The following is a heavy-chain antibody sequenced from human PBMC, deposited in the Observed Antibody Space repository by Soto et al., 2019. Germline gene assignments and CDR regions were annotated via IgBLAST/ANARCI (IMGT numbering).Heavy chain of an antibody. CDR1: GGTIRSPDW. Sequence: SETLSLTCGVSGGTIRSPDWWTWVRRPPGKGLEWIGEIFQSGSTNYTPSLESRVTISVDKSKNQFSLTLTSVTAADTAVYFCARGRGRYSSGWSWFDPWGQGILVTVSS. CDR3: ARGRGRYSSGWSWFDP. CDR2: IFQSGST. D-gene: IGHD6-19*01. V-gene: IGHV4-4*02. J-gene: IGHJ5*02.